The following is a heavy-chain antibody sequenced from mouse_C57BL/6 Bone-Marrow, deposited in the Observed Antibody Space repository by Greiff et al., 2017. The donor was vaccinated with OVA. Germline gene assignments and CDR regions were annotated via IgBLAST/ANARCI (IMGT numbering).Heavy chain of an antibody. CDR2: IYPGDGDP. Sequence: QVQLQHSGAELVTPGASVKISCKASGYAFSSYWMNWVKQRPGKGLEWIGQIYPGDGDPNYNGKFKGKATLTADKSSSTAYMQLSSLTSEDSAVYFCARWWYYGLFYWYFDVWGTGTTVTVSS. CDR1: GYAFSSYW. V-gene: IGHV1-80*01. CDR3: ARWWYYGLFYWYFDV. J-gene: IGHJ1*03. D-gene: IGHD1-1*01.